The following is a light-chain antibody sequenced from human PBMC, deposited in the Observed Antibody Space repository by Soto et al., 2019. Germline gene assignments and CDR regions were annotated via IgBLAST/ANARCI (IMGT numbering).Light chain of an antibody. CDR1: QTINSW. Sequence: DIQMTQSPSSLSASVGDRVTITSRASQTINSWLAWYQQKPGKAPKLLIYEASSLEKGVPARFGGSGSGTEFTLTISSLQPDDFATYYCQQYNVYSWTFGQGTKVDIK. V-gene: IGKV1-5*03. CDR2: EAS. J-gene: IGKJ1*01. CDR3: QQYNVYSWT.